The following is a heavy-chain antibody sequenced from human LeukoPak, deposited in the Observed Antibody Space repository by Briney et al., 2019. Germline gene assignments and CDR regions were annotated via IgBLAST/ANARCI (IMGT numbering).Heavy chain of an antibody. D-gene: IGHD3-10*01. CDR3: ARAPRGPYYGDY. CDR1: GGTFSSYA. CDR2: IIPIFGTA. Sequence: SVKVSCKASGGTFSSYAISWVRQAPGQGLEWMGGIIPIFGTANYAQKFQGRVTITADESTSTAYMELSSLRSEDTAVYYCARAPRGPYYGDYWGQGTLVTVSS. V-gene: IGHV1-69*13. J-gene: IGHJ4*02.